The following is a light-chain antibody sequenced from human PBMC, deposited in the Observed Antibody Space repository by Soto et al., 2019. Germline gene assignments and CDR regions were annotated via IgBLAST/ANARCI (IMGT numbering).Light chain of an antibody. V-gene: IGLV2-11*01. CDR2: DVS. Sequence: QSVLTQPRSVSGSPGQSVTISCTGTSTDVGGYNYVSWYQQRPGKAPKFMIYDVSKRPSGVPDRFSGSKSGNTASLTISGLQAEDEADYYCCSYAGSYTLLFGGGTKLTVL. J-gene: IGLJ2*01. CDR1: STDVGGYNY. CDR3: CSYAGSYTLL.